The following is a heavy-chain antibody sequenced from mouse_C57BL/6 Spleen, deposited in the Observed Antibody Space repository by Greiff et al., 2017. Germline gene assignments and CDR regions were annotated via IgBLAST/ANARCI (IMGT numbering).Heavy chain of an antibody. V-gene: IGHV1-9*01. J-gene: IGHJ4*01. CDR1: GYTFTGYW. CDR3: ARFITTVVAPRDY. Sequence: QVQLQQSGAELMKPGASVKLSCKATGYTFTGYWIEWVKQRPGHGLEWIGEILPGSGSTNYNEKFKGKATFTADTSSNTAYMQISSLTTEDSAIYYCARFITTVVAPRDYWGQGTSVTVSS. D-gene: IGHD1-1*01. CDR2: ILPGSGST.